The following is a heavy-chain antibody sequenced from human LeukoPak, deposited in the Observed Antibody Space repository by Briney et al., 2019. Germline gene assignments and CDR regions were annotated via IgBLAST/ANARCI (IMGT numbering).Heavy chain of an antibody. CDR1: GXSFSGYY. V-gene: IGHV4-34*01. CDR2: INHSGST. Sequence: SETLSLTCAVYGXSFSGYYWSWIRQPPGKGLEWIGEINHSGSTNYNPSLKSRVTISVDTSKNQFSLKLSSVTAADTAVYYCARGGMIAAAGYSLNWFDSWGQGTLVTVSS. D-gene: IGHD6-13*01. J-gene: IGHJ5*01. CDR3: ARGGMIAAAGYSLNWFDS.